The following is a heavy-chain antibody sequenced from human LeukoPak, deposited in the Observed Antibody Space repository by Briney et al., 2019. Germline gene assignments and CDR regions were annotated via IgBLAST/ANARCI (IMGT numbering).Heavy chain of an antibody. CDR2: IYTSGST. CDR1: GGSISSYY. D-gene: IGHD3-22*01. Sequence: SETLSLTCTVSGGSISSYYWSWIRQPAGKGLEWIGRIYTSGSTNYNPSLKSRVTMSVDTSKNQFSLKLSSVTAADTAVYYCARSGDSSGYYYVMDLDYWGQGTLVTVSS. V-gene: IGHV4-4*07. CDR3: ARSGDSSGYYYVMDLDY. J-gene: IGHJ4*02.